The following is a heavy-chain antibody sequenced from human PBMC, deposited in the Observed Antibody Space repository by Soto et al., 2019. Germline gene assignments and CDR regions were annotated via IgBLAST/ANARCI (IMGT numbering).Heavy chain of an antibody. V-gene: IGHV3-21*01. J-gene: IGHJ6*02. D-gene: IGHD2-2*01. CDR3: AREKCSSTSCNHGMDV. CDR1: AFTFNNFP. Sequence: VGSLRLSCVASAFTFNNFPMHWVRQAPGKGLQWLASITTTSTYKYYADSVKGRFSISRDNAKNSLYPELTNLRSEDTAVYYCAREKCSSTSCNHGMDVWGLGTTVTVSS. CDR2: ITTTSTYK.